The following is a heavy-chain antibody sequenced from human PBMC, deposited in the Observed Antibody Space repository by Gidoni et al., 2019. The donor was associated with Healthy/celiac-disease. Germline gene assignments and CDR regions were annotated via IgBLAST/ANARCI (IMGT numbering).Heavy chain of an antibody. CDR3: ARAVGDYYYGMDV. CDR2: IVPILGLA. V-gene: IGHV1-69*02. Sequence: QVQLVQAGAEVKKPGSAVKVSCKASGGTFSSYTISWVRQAPGQGLEWMGRIVPILGLANYAQKFQGRVTITADKSTSTAYMELSSLRSEDTAVYYCARAVGDYYYGMDVWGQGTTVTVSS. D-gene: IGHD2-15*01. CDR1: GGTFSSYT. J-gene: IGHJ6*02.